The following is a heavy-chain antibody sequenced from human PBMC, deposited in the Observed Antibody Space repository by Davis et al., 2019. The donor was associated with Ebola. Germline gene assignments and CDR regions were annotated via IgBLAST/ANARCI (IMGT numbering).Heavy chain of an antibody. CDR2: IIPVVDTK. D-gene: IGHD5-18*01. CDR1: GGTFTNYA. Sequence: SSVKVSCKTSGGTFTNYAVNWVRQAPGQGLEWMGRIIPVVDTKDYAQKFQGRVTMTEDTSTDTAHMELSSLRSEDTAVYYCATDRGYSYGYDYWGQGTLVTVSS. J-gene: IGHJ4*02. CDR3: ATDRGYSYGYDY. V-gene: IGHV1-69*04.